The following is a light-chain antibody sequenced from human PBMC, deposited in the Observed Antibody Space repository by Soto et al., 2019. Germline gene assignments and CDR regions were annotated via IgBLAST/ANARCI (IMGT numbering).Light chain of an antibody. J-gene: IGKJ1*01. V-gene: IGKV3-20*01. CDR3: QQYDGSPQA. CDR2: DAS. CDR1: QSVSSY. Sequence: EIALTQSPATLSLSPGEKATLSCRASQSVSSYLAWYQQKPGRAPRLLIYDASSRATGIPDRFSGNGSGTDFTLTISRLEPEDFAVYYCQQYDGSPQAFGQGTKVDIK.